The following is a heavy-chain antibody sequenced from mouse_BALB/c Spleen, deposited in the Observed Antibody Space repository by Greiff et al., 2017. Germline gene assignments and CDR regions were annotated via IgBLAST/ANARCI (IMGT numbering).Heavy chain of an antibody. J-gene: IGHJ4*01. D-gene: IGHD2-2*01. CDR2: INPYNGGT. CDR1: GYSFTGYT. V-gene: IGHV1-18*01. Sequence: VQLQQSGPELVKPGASMKISCKASGYSFTGYTMNWVKQSHGKNLEWIGLINPYNGGTSYNQKFKGKATLTVDKSSSTAYMELLSLTSEDSAVYYCARGRTYGYDGYYAMDYWGQGTSVTVSS. CDR3: ARGRTYGYDGYYAMDY.